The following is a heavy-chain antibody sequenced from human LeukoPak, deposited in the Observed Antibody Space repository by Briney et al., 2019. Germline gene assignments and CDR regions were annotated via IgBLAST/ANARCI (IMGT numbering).Heavy chain of an antibody. D-gene: IGHD1-26*01. CDR3: ATRSPHSGSFDY. Sequence: GESLKISCKGSGYSFTSYWISWVRQMPGKGLEWMGRIVPSDSYTNYRPSFQGQVTISVDKSNSTAYLQWSSLKASDTATYYCATRSPHSGSFDYWGQGTLVTVSS. CDR2: IVPSDSYT. V-gene: IGHV5-10-1*01. CDR1: GYSFTSYW. J-gene: IGHJ4*02.